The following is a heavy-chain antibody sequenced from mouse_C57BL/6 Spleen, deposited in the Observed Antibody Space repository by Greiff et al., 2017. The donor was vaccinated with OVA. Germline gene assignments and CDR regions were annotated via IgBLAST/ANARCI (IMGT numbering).Heavy chain of an antibody. J-gene: IGHJ2*01. V-gene: IGHV7-3*01. D-gene: IGHD2-10*01. CDR3: ARSFYGNYYFDY. CDR1: GFTFTDYY. Sequence: EVMLVESGGGLVQPGGFLSLSCAASGFTFTDYYMSWVRQPPGKALEWLGFIRNKANGYTTEYSASVKGRFTISRDNSQSILYLQMNALRAEDSATYYCARSFYGNYYFDYWGQGTTLTVSS. CDR2: IRNKANGYTT.